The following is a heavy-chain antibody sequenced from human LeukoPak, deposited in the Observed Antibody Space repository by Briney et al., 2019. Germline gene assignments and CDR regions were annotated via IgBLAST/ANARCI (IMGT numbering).Heavy chain of an antibody. CDR2: IYYSGTT. V-gene: IGHV4-39*01. D-gene: IGHD3-10*01. Sequence: PSETLSLTCTVSGGSISSSSYYWGWIRQPPGKGLEWIGNIYYSGTTYYNPSLKSRVTISVGTSKNQFSLNLTSVAAADTAMYYCARHGAGYYDSGSYYSGYYYGMDVWGQGTTVTVSS. CDR3: ARHGAGYYDSGSYYSGYYYGMDV. CDR1: GGSISSSSYY. J-gene: IGHJ6*02.